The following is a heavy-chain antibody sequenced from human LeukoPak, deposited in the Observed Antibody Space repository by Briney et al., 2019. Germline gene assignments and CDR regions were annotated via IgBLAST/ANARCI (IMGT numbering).Heavy chain of an antibody. CDR3: ARHLHASSDQYYFDY. CDR2: ISSSSSYI. V-gene: IGHV3-21*01. Sequence: GGSLRLSCAASGFTFSSYSLNWVRQAPGKGLEWVSSISSSSSYIYYADSVKGRFTISRDNAKNSLYPQMNSLRAEDTAVYYCARHLHASSDQYYFDYWGQGTLVTVSS. J-gene: IGHJ4*02. CDR1: GFTFSSYS. D-gene: IGHD2-2*01.